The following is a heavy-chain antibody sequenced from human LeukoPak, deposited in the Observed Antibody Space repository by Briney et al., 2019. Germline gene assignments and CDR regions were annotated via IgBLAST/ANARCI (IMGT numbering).Heavy chain of an antibody. CDR3: ARGPYYDFWSGYYLNFDY. Sequence: PSETLSLTCSVSGYSISNGYFWGWIRQPPGKGLEWIGNIYHSGSTYYNPSLKSRVTVSVDKPKNQFSLKLSSVTAADTAVYYCARGPYYDFWSGYYLNFDYWGQGTLVTVSS. CDR2: IYHSGST. V-gene: IGHV4-38-2*02. J-gene: IGHJ4*02. CDR1: GYSISNGYF. D-gene: IGHD3-3*01.